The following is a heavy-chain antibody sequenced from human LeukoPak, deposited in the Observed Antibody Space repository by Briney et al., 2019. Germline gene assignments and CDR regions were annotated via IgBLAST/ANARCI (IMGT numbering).Heavy chain of an antibody. D-gene: IGHD3-10*01. Sequence: GGSLRLSCAASGFTFSTYVIHWVRQAPGKGLDWVAVMSFDGKNTYYADSVKGRFTVSRDNSKNTLYLQMNSLRPEDTAVYYCAREGFYGSGSSPTFYFDYWGQGTLVTVSS. CDR1: GFTFSTYV. CDR2: MSFDGKNT. V-gene: IGHV3-30*04. CDR3: AREGFYGSGSSPTFYFDY. J-gene: IGHJ4*02.